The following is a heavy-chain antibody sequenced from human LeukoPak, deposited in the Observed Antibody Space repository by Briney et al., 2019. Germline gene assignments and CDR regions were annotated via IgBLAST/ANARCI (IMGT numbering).Heavy chain of an antibody. V-gene: IGHV3-72*01. CDR2: TRNKANSYTT. CDR1: GFTFSDHY. J-gene: IGHJ6*03. D-gene: IGHD6-13*01. CDR3: TRAYTTSWYGYCMDV. Sequence: GGSLRLSCAASGFTFSDHYMDWVRQAPGKGLEWVGRTRNKANSYTTEYAASVKGRFTISRDDSKSIAYLQMNSLETEETAVYYCTRAYTTSWYGYCMDVWGKGTTVTISS.